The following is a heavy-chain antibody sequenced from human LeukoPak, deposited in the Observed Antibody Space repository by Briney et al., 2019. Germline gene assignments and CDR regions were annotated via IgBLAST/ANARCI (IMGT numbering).Heavy chain of an antibody. CDR2: INHSGST. CDR1: GGSFSGYY. V-gene: IGHV4-34*01. CDR3: ARDRVRGNSNPYFDY. J-gene: IGHJ4*02. D-gene: IGHD4-11*01. Sequence: SETLSLTCAVYGGSFSGYYWSWIRQPPGKGLEWIGEINHSGSTNYNPSLKSRVTISVDTSKNQFSLKLSSVTAADTAVYYCARDRVRGNSNPYFDYWGQGTLVTVSS.